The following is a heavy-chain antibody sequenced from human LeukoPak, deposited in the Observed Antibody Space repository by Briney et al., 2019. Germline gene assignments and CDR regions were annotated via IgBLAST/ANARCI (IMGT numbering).Heavy chain of an antibody. D-gene: IGHD3-3*01. J-gene: IGHJ4*02. CDR3: ARDLAWSPDF. CDR2: ISISGDIK. Sequence: PGGSLRFSCAASGFTFTNHDFHWVRQAPGKGLEWISYISISGDIKNYADSVKGRFAISRGDAKSSVYLQMDSLRAEDTAVYYCARDLAWSPDFWGQGTLVTVSS. CDR1: GFTFTNHD. V-gene: IGHV3-48*03.